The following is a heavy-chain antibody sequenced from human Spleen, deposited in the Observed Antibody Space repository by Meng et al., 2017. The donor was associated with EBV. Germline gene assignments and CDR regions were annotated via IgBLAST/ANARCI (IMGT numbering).Heavy chain of an antibody. D-gene: IGHD2-2*01. CDR3: AREVPAAIKAFDL. Sequence: QVPLQESCPGLVKPAVTLSLPCTVSGVSVASGAYYWSWIRQPPGKGLEWIAYFYHSGTNNYNPSLQSRVTISSDTSKNQVSLKLSSVTAEDTAMYYCAREVPAAIKAFDLWGQGTLVTVSS. CDR2: FYHSGTN. CDR1: GVSVASGAYY. J-gene: IGHJ4*02. V-gene: IGHV4-61*08.